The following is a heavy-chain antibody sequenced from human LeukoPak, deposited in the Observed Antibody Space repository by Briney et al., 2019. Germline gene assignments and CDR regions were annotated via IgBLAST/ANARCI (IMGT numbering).Heavy chain of an antibody. Sequence: GGSLRLSCAVSGFSVSTSYMSWVRLAPGKGLEWVSVIYSVGSTYYADSVKGRFTMSRDNSNNTLYLQMNSLRAGDTAVYYCARDHPDTSTWYRNYFDYWGQGTLVTVSS. CDR2: IYSVGST. CDR1: GFSVSTSY. D-gene: IGHD6-13*01. V-gene: IGHV3-53*01. CDR3: ARDHPDTSTWYRNYFDY. J-gene: IGHJ4*02.